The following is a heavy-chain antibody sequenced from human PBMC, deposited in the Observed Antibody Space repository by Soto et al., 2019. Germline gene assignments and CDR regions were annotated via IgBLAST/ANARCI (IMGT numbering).Heavy chain of an antibody. CDR2: ISGSGGST. CDR1: GFIFSSYV. D-gene: IGHD3-10*01. CDR3: VKDQMVRGVIDG. V-gene: IGHV3-23*01. Sequence: SGGSLRLSCAASGFIFSSYVMSWVRQAPGKGLEWVSVISGSGGSTSYADSVKGRFTISRDNSKNTLFLQMNSLRVEDTAVYYCVKDQMVRGVIDGWGQGTLVTVSS. J-gene: IGHJ4*02.